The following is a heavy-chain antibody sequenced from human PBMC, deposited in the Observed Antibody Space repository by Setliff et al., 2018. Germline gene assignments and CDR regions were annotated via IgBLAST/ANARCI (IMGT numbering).Heavy chain of an antibody. Sequence: PSETLSLTCAVYGGSFSGYYWSWIRQPPGKGLEWIGEINHSGSTNYNPSLKSRVTISVDTSKNQFSLNLNSVTATDTGVYYCARGGGPQLGDWGRGTLVTVSS. D-gene: IGHD1-1*01. CDR3: ARGGGPQLGD. J-gene: IGHJ4*02. CDR2: INHSGST. V-gene: IGHV4-34*01. CDR1: GGSFSGYY.